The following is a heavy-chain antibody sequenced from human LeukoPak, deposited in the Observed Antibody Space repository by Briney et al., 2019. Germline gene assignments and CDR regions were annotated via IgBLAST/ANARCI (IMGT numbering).Heavy chain of an antibody. CDR2: INSDGSST. CDR3: AREDYGDYFDY. CDR1: GFTFSSYW. V-gene: IGHV3-74*01. J-gene: IGHJ4*02. D-gene: IGHD4-17*01. Sequence: GGSLRLSCAASGFTFSSYWMHWVRQAPGKGLVWVSRINSDGSSTSYADSVKGRFTISRDNAKNTLYLQMNSLRAEDTAVYYCAREDYGDYFDYWGQGTLVTVSS.